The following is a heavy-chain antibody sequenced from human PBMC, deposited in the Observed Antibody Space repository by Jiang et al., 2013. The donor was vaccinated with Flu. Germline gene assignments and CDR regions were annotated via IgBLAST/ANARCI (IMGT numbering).Heavy chain of an antibody. CDR2: IYWDNDQ. CDR1: GFSPHHRRGVG. Sequence: PTQTLTLTCTFSGFSPHHRRGVGCGLDPSAPGKALEWLALIYWDNDQRFTPSLRNRLYISKDTANNQVVLTMTNMDPVDTATYFCVHRQRNSNTWNGELLTTWGQGTLVTVSS. V-gene: IGHV2-5*02. D-gene: IGHD1-1*01. CDR3: VHRQRNSNTWNGELLTT. J-gene: IGHJ4*02.